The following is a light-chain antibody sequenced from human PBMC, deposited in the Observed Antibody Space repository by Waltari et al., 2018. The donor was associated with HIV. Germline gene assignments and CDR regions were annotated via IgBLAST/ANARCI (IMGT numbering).Light chain of an antibody. CDR3: QSYDRSLSASVV. Sequence: QSVLTQPPSVSGAPGQRVTISCTGGSSNIGADYDVHRYQQIPGTAPKLLISGNKNRPSGVPDRFSASKSGTSASLAITGLQAEDEADYFCQSYDRSLSASVVFGGGTKLTVL. CDR1: SSNIGADYD. CDR2: GNK. V-gene: IGLV1-40*01. J-gene: IGLJ2*01.